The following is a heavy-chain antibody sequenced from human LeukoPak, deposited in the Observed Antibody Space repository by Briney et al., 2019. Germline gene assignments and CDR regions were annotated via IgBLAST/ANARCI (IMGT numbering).Heavy chain of an antibody. D-gene: IGHD1-26*01. CDR3: TSDPIFYSGRYCFDY. CDR1: GFTFSNSA. V-gene: IGHV1-58*01. CDR2: IVVGSGNT. J-gene: IGHJ4*02. Sequence: GTSVKVSCKASGFTFSNSAVQWVRQARGQRLEWIGWIVVGSGNTNYAQKFQERVTITRDMSTSTAYMELSSLRSEDTAVYYCTSDPIFYSGRYCFDYWGQGTLVTVSS.